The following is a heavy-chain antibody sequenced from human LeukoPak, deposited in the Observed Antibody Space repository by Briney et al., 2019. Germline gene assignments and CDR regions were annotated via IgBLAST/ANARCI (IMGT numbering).Heavy chain of an antibody. CDR1: GFTFSFYT. CDR2: ISSRGTYI. CDR3: AKVVPAVMRIGGAFDI. Sequence: PGRSLRLFCAASGFTFSFYTMSWVRQAAGKGLEWVSSISSRGTYINYGDSLKGCFTVSRENSKNTLYLQMNSPRVEHTAVYYCAKVVPAVMRIGGAFDIWGQGTMVTVSS. J-gene: IGHJ3*02. V-gene: IGHV3-21*01. D-gene: IGHD2-2*01.